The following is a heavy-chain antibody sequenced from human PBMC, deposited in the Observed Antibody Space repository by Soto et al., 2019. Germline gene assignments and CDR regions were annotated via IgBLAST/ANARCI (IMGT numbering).Heavy chain of an antibody. CDR2: STSNSGNS. CDR3: VLLGVFDH. Sequence: RASVKVSCKASGYTFTSYNINWVRQAPGQGLEWVAGSTSNSGNSDYAQKFQGRLTVTRDTSISTAYMELSSLRSDDTAVYYCVLLGVFDHGARGTLVTVSS. J-gene: IGHJ4*02. D-gene: IGHD3-3*01. V-gene: IGHV1-8*01. CDR1: GYTFTSYN.